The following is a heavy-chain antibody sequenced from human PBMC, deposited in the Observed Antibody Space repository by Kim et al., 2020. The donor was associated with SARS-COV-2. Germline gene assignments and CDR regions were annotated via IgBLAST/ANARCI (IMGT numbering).Heavy chain of an antibody. J-gene: IGHJ4*02. Sequence: TSYCPSLQIRVTISSATSNNQFSLKLTSVTAADTAVYYCARAEDSRTFDYWGQGALVVVSS. CDR2: T. V-gene: IGHV4-59*01. CDR3: ARAEDSRTFDY.